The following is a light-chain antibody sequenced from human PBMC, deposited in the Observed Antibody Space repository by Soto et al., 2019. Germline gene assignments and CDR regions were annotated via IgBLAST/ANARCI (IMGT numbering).Light chain of an antibody. J-gene: IGKJ5*01. Sequence: DIQMTQSPSSLSASVGDSVTITCRASQDISSYLAWYQQRPGKVPQLLIYAASTLQSGVPSRFSGSGSGTDFTLTIIGLQLEDAAIYYCQRYRSASTFGQGTRLEI. CDR2: AAS. CDR1: QDISSY. V-gene: IGKV1-27*01. CDR3: QRYRSAST.